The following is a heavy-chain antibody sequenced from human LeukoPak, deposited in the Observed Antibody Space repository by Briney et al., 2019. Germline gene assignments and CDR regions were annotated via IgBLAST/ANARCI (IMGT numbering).Heavy chain of an antibody. CDR2: ISGSGGST. V-gene: IGHV3-23*01. CDR1: GFTFSSYA. CDR3: AKARGATYGTYYFDS. D-gene: IGHD4/OR15-4a*01. J-gene: IGHJ4*02. Sequence: GGSLRLSCAASGFTFSSYAMSWVRQAPGKGLEWVSAISGSGGSTYYADSVKGRFTISRDNSKNRLYLQMNSLRAEDKAVYYCAKARGATYGTYYFDSWGQGTLVTVSS.